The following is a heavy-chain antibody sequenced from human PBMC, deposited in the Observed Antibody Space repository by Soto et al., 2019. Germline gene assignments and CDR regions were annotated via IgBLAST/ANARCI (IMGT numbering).Heavy chain of an antibody. CDR1: GFTFSSYD. V-gene: IGHV3-13*01. CDR2: IGTAGDT. CDR3: ARGETGIAAAGTVDWFDP. J-gene: IGHJ5*02. D-gene: IGHD6-13*01. Sequence: GGSLRLSCAASGFTFSSYDMHWVRQATGKGLEWVSAIGTAGDTYYPGSLKGRVTISRENAMNSLYLQMNSLRAEDTAVDYCARGETGIAAAGTVDWFDPWGQGTLVTVSS.